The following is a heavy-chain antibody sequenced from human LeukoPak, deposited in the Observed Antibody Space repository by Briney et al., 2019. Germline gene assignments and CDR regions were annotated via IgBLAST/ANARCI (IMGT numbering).Heavy chain of an antibody. CDR2: IYSSGST. CDR3: ARGPPYLLFDY. V-gene: IGHV4-59*01. D-gene: IGHD2-15*01. CDR1: GGSISSYY. Sequence: SETLTLTCTVSGGSISSYYWSWIRQPPGKGLEWIGYIYSSGSTNYNPSLKSRVTISVDTSKNQFSLKLSSVTAADTAVYYCARGPPYLLFDYWGQGTLVTVSS. J-gene: IGHJ4*02.